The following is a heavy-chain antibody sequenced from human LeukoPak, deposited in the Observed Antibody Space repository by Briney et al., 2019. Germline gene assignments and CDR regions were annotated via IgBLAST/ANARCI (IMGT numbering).Heavy chain of an antibody. V-gene: IGHV3-23*01. D-gene: IGHD6-19*01. Sequence: GSLRLSCVASGFTFSDYAMNWVRQTPGKGLEWVSSISGSGASTFYADSVKGRFTISRDNSKNTLYLQMNSLRAEDTAVYYCSKGGSGRFDYWGQGTLVTVSS. CDR3: SKGGSGRFDY. CDR2: ISGSGAST. J-gene: IGHJ4*02. CDR1: GFTFSDYA.